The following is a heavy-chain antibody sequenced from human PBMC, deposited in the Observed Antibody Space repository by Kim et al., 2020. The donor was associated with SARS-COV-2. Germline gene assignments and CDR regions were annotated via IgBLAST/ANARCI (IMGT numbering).Heavy chain of an antibody. CDR2: ISSNGGST. CDR1: GFTFSSYA. CDR3: VKGARRDGYNYQGRYFDY. Sequence: GGSLRLSCSASGFTFSSYAMHWVRQAPGKGLEYVSAISSNGGSTYYADSVKGRFTISRDNSKNTLYLQMSSLRAEDTAVYYCVKGARRDGYNYQGRYFDYWGQGTLVTVSS. V-gene: IGHV3-64D*06. J-gene: IGHJ4*02. D-gene: IGHD5-12*01.